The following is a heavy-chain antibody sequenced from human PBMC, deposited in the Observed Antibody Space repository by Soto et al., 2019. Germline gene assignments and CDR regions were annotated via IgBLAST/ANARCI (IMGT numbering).Heavy chain of an antibody. V-gene: IGHV3-74*01. CDR1: GFTFSSYW. CDR3: ASNRMYSGYDRFDY. Sequence: GGSLRLSCAASGFTFSSYWMHWVRQAPGKGLVWVSRINSDGSSTSYADSVKGRFTISRDNAKNTLYLQMNSLRAEDTAVYYCASNRMYSGYDRFDYWGQGTLVTVSS. D-gene: IGHD5-12*01. CDR2: INSDGSST. J-gene: IGHJ4*02.